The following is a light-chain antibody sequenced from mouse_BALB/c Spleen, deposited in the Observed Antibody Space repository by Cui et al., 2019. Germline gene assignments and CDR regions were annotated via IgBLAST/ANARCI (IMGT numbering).Light chain of an antibody. CDR1: SSVNY. CDR3: QQWSSNPPT. Sequence: QIVLTQSPALMSASPGEKVTMTCSASSSVNYMYWYQQKPRSSPKPWIYLTSNLASGVPARFSGSGSGTSYSLTISSMEAEDAATYYCQQWSSNPPTFGGGTKLEIK. J-gene: IGKJ2*01. CDR2: LTS. V-gene: IGKV4-68*01.